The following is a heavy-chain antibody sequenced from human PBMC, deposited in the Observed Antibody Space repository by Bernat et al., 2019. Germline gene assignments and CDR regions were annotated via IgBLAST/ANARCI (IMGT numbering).Heavy chain of an antibody. V-gene: IGHV3-21*01. CDR3: ARDLLRGGTGGFDM. Sequence: EVQLVESGGGLVKPGGSLRLSCAASGFTFSTYSMNWVRQAPGKGLEWVSTISDGGSTIYYGDSVRGRFTISRDNAKNSLYLQMNSLRAEDTAVYYCARDLLRGGTGGFDMWGQGTMVTVSS. CDR2: ISDGGSTI. J-gene: IGHJ3*02. CDR1: GFTFSTYS. D-gene: IGHD1-14*01.